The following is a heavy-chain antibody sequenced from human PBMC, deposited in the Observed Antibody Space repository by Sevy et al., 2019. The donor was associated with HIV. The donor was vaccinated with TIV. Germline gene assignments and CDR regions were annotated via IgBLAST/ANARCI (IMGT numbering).Heavy chain of an antibody. CDR1: GYTFTGYY. D-gene: IGHD4-17*01. CDR3: ARDPSAVTTAASYYYYGMDV. J-gene: IGHJ6*02. CDR2: INPNSGGT. V-gene: IGHV1-2*06. Sequence: ASVKVSCKASGYTFTGYYMHWVRQAPGQGLEWMGRINPNSGGTNYAQKFQGRVTMTRDTSISTAYMKLSRLRTDETAVYYCARDPSAVTTAASYYYYGMDVWGQGTTVTVSS.